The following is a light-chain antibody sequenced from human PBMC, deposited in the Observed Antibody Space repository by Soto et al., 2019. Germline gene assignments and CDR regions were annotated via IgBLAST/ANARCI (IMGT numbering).Light chain of an antibody. CDR2: GSF. CDR3: QYYSNSPLT. V-gene: IGKV3-20*01. Sequence: TQSPSTLSASVGDRVSLYGRSSQSISTSALSWHRQTPDPPPRLLIDGSFNRATGIPDRFSGGGSATDFTLTITRLEHEYSAVYYCQYYSNSPLTFGQGTKVDI. J-gene: IGKJ1*01. CDR1: QSISTSA.